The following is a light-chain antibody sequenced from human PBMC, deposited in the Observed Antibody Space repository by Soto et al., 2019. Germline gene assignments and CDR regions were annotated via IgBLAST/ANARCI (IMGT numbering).Light chain of an antibody. V-gene: IGLV2-14*01. CDR2: EVS. CDR3: CSFTSITTYV. CDR1: SSDVGAYNY. J-gene: IGLJ1*01. Sequence: QSALTXPASVSGSLGQSITISCTGTSSDVGAYNYVSWYQQQPGKAPKLMISEVSNRPSGVSNRFSGSKSGNTASLIISGLQAEDEADYYCCSFTSITTYVFGTGTKVTVL.